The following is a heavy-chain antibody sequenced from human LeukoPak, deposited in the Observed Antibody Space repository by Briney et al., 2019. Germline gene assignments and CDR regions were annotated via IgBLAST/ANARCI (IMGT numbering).Heavy chain of an antibody. Sequence: PGGSLRLSCAASGFTFDDYAMHWVRQAPGKGLEWVSGISWNSGSIGYADSVKGRFTISRDSAKNSPYLQMNSLRAEDTALYYCASEDSRGAGFDPWGQGTLVTVSS. CDR2: ISWNSGSI. D-gene: IGHD6-6*01. CDR1: GFTFDDYA. V-gene: IGHV3-9*01. J-gene: IGHJ5*02. CDR3: ASEDSRGAGFDP.